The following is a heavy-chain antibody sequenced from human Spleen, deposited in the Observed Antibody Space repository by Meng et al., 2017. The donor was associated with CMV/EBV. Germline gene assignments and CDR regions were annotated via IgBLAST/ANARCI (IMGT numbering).Heavy chain of an antibody. CDR2: ISYDGSNQ. J-gene: IGHJ6*02. CDR3: ARDGEVRFLEWLTTIRGMDV. Sequence: GESLKISCAASGLIVSRHYMSWVRQAPGKGLEWVAVISYDGSNQDYADSVKGRFTISRDNSNNTLYLDMTSLRPEDTAVYYCARDGEVRFLEWLTTIRGMDVWGQGTTVTVSS. D-gene: IGHD3-3*01. V-gene: IGHV3-30*03. CDR1: GLIVSRHY.